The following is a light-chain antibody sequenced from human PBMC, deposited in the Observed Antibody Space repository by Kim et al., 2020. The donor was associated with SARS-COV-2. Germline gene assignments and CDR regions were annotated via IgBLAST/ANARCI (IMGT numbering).Light chain of an antibody. CDR2: AAS. V-gene: IGKV1-39*01. Sequence: AAVGDKVTITCLTTQSISSHLNWYHQKPGGAPKLLISAASTLQGGVLSRFSGSGSDTDFTLIIRSLQPEDFATYFCQQSYISPFTFGPGTNVDIK. CDR1: QSISSH. CDR3: QQSYISPFT. J-gene: IGKJ3*01.